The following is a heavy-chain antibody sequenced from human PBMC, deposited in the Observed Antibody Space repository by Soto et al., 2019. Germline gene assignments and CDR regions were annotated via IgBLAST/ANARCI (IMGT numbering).Heavy chain of an antibody. CDR3: ARDPPHDISRYYY. J-gene: IGHJ4*02. Sequence: SETLSLTCTVSGGSISSDDDYWNWIRQPPGKGLEWIGYIHHSGSTYYTPSLRSRVTMSVDTSKNQFSLKLTSVTAADTAVYYWARDPPHDISRYYYWGQGTLVT. D-gene: IGHD3-22*01. CDR2: IHHSGST. V-gene: IGHV4-30-4*01. CDR1: GGSISSDDDY.